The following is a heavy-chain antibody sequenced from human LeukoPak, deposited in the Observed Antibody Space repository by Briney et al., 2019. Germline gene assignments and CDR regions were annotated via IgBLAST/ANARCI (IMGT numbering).Heavy chain of an antibody. CDR1: GFTFSNYA. Sequence: PGGSLRLSCAASGFTFSNYAMSWVRQAPGKGLEWVSAIGGTISGTYYADSVKGRFTISRDNPKNTLFLQMNSLRPEDAAVYYYARRARDDGSGFSYYFDYWGQGTLVTVSS. J-gene: IGHJ4*02. V-gene: IGHV3-23*01. D-gene: IGHD3-22*01. CDR2: IGGTISGT. CDR3: ARRARDDGSGFSYYFDY.